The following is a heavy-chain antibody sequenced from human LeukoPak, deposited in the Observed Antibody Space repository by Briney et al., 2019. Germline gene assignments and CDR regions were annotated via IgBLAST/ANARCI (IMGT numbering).Heavy chain of an antibody. Sequence: GSLRLSCAASGITLSTYWIHWVRQAPGKGLVWVSRISYDGSNTNYADSVEGRFTVSRDNAKNTVYLQMKSLRAEDTAVYYCGILTLTPGWGQGTLVTVSS. D-gene: IGHD2-8*01. V-gene: IGHV3-74*01. J-gene: IGHJ4*02. CDR2: ISYDGSNT. CDR3: GILTLTPG. CDR1: GITLSTYW.